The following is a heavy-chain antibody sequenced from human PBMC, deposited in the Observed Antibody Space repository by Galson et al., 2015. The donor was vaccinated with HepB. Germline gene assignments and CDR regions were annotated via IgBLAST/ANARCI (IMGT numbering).Heavy chain of an antibody. CDR1: GYTFTSYA. CDR2: INTNTGNP. J-gene: IGHJ5*02. Sequence: SVKVSCKASGYTFTSYAMNWVRQAPGQGLEWMGWINTNTGNPTYAQDFTGRFVFSLDTSVSTAYLQISSLKAEDTAVYYCARDISLVQGVITPNWFDPWGQGTLVTVSS. D-gene: IGHD3-10*01. CDR3: ARDISLVQGVITPNWFDP. V-gene: IGHV7-4-1*02.